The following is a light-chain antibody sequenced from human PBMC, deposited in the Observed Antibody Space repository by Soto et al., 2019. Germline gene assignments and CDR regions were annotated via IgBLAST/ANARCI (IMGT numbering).Light chain of an antibody. CDR3: SSYAGSSTYV. J-gene: IGLJ1*01. CDR2: EDN. Sequence: QSALTQPASVSGSPGQSITISCTGTSSDVGSYNLVSWYQQHPGKAPKLMIYEDNRRPSGVSNRFSGSESGNTASLTISGLQAEDEADYYCSSYAGSSTYVFGTGTKLTVL. CDR1: SSDVGSYNL. V-gene: IGLV2-23*01.